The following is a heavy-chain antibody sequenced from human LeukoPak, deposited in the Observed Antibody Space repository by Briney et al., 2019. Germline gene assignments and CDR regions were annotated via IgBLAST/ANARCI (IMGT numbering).Heavy chain of an antibody. J-gene: IGHJ4*02. CDR2: INPNSGGT. CDR1: GYTFTGYY. V-gene: IGHV1-2*02. CDR3: ARDNHYYDSSGFSLGIDY. Sequence: GASVKVSCKASGYTFTGYYMHWVRQAPGQGLEWMGWINPNSGGTNYAQKFQGRVTMTRDTSISTAYMELSRLRSDDTAVYYCARDNHYYDSSGFSLGIDYWGQGTLVTVSS. D-gene: IGHD3-22*01.